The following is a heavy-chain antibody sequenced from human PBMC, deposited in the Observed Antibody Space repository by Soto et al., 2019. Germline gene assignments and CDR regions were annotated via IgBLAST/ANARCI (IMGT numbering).Heavy chain of an antibody. V-gene: IGHV4-59*01. J-gene: IGHJ6*02. CDR2: IYYSGST. CDR1: GGSISSYY. Sequence: SETLSLTCTVSGGSISSYYWSWIRQPPGKGLEWIGYIYYSGSTNYNPSLKSRVTISVDTSKNQFSLKLSSVTAADTAVYYCARYRTTALDGGVGAPGWYYYYGMDVWGQGTTVTVSS. CDR3: ARYRTTALDGGVGAPGWYYYYGMDV. D-gene: IGHD4-17*01.